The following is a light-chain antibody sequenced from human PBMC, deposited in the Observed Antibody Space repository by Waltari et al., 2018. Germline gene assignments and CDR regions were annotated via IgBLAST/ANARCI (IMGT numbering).Light chain of an antibody. CDR1: ESVSSDY. Sequence: DIVLTQSQATLSVSPGGRATLSCRANESVSSDYLAWYQQKRGQAPMLLIYGASIRATGVPERFSGSGSGTDFTLTISRLEPEDFAVYFCQQYGSSPCTFGQGTTLEI. J-gene: IGKJ2*02. CDR3: QQYGSSPCT. V-gene: IGKV3-20*01. CDR2: GAS.